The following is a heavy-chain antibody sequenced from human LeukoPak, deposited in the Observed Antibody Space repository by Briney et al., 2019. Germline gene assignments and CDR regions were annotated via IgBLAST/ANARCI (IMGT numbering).Heavy chain of an antibody. D-gene: IGHD6-25*01. CDR2: IWYDGSNK. CDR1: GFTFSSYG. V-gene: IGHV3-33*01. CDR3: AREGGDPRWLDP. J-gene: IGHJ5*02. Sequence: GGSLRLSCAASGFTFSSYGMHWVRQAPGKGLEWVAVIWYDGSNKYYADSVKGRFTISRDNSKNTLYLQMNSLRAEDTAVYSCAREGGDPRWLDPWGQGTLVTVSS.